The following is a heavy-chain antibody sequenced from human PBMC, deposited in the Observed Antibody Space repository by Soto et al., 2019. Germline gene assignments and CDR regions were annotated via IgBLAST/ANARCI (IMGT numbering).Heavy chain of an antibody. CDR2: ISYSGST. D-gene: IGHD3-10*01. Sequence: QVQLQESGPGLVKPSETLSLTCTVSGGSVSSGSYYWSWIRQPPGKGLEWIGYISYSGSTNYNPSRTSRVTISLDTSKNQFSPKLSSVTAADTAVYYCARDKTVRGVIGEYYYYGMDVWGQGTTVTVSS. CDR1: GGSVSSGSYY. CDR3: ARDKTVRGVIGEYYYYGMDV. J-gene: IGHJ6*02. V-gene: IGHV4-61*01.